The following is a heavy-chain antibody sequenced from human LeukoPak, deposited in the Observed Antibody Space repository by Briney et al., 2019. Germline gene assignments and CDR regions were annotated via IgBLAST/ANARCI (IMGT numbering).Heavy chain of an antibody. J-gene: IGHJ6*03. CDR1: GYTFTGYY. CDR3: ARDLCSSTSCYDYYYYMDV. D-gene: IGHD2-2*01. V-gene: IGHV1-2*02. Sequence: ASVKVSCKASGYTFTGYYMHWVRQAPGQGLEWMGWINPNSGGTNYAQKFQGRVTMTRDTSISTAYMELSRLRSDDTAVYYCARDLCSSTSCYDYYYYMDVWGKGTTVTIS. CDR2: INPNSGGT.